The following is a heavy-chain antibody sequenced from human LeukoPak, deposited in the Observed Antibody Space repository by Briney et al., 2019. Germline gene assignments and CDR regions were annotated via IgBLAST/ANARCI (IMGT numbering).Heavy chain of an antibody. D-gene: IGHD6-13*01. CDR1: GFTVSNNY. CDR2: IYSGGTT. CDR3: GIAAAGGHGTFDY. Sequence: GGSPRLSCAASGFTVSNNYMSWVRQAPGKGLEWVSVIYSGGTTYYADSVKGRFTISRHNSKNTLYLQMNSLRDEDTAVYYCGIAAAGGHGTFDYRGQGTLVTVSS. V-gene: IGHV3-53*04. J-gene: IGHJ4*02.